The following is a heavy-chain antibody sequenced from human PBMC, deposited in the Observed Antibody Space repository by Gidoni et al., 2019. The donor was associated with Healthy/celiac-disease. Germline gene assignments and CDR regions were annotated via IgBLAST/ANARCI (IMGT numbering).Heavy chain of an antibody. CDR3: ARMMQGYSYGNYYYYGMDV. CDR2: IFSNDEK. CDR1: GFSLSNARMG. Sequence: QVTLKESGPVLVTPTETLTLTCTVSGFSLSNARMGVSWIRQPPGKALEWLAHIFSNDEKSYSTSLKSRLTISKDTSKSQVVLTMTNMDPVDTATYYCARMMQGYSYGNYYYYGMDVWGQGTTVTVSS. V-gene: IGHV2-26*01. D-gene: IGHD5-18*01. J-gene: IGHJ6*02.